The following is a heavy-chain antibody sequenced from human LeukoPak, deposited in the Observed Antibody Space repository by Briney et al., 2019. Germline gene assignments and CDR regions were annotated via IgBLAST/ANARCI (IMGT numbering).Heavy chain of an antibody. Sequence: GGSLRLSCAASGFTFSSYAMTWVRQAPGKGLQWVSTISVSGENTYYADSVKGRFTISRDNSENTLYLQMKSLRAEDTAVYYCARGDGYNFFDYWGQGTLVTVSS. CDR3: ARGDGYNFFDY. CDR2: ISVSGENT. V-gene: IGHV3-23*01. D-gene: IGHD5-24*01. CDR1: GFTFSSYA. J-gene: IGHJ4*02.